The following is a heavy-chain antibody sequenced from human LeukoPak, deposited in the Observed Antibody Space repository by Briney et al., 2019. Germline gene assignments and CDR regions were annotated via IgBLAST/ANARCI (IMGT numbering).Heavy chain of an antibody. V-gene: IGHV1-2*02. Sequence: VSVKVSCKASGYTFTGYYMHWVRQAPGQGLEWMGWINPNSGGTNYAQKFQGRVTMTRDTSISTAYMELSRLRSDDTAVYYCARSSSSIAARHGYWGQGTLVTVSS. CDR2: INPNSGGT. D-gene: IGHD6-6*01. CDR1: GYTFTGYY. CDR3: ARSSSSIAARHGY. J-gene: IGHJ4*02.